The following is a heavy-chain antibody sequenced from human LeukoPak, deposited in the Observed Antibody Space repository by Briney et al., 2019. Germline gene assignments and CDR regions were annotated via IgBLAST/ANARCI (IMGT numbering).Heavy chain of an antibody. Sequence: PSETLSLTCTVSGGSISSGGYYWSWIRQHPGKGLEWIGYIYYSGSTYYNPSLKSRVTISVDTSKNQFSLKLSSVTVADTAVYYCARASSSTSSHFDYWGQGTLVTVSS. CDR1: GGSISSGGYY. J-gene: IGHJ4*02. CDR2: IYYSGST. D-gene: IGHD2-2*01. V-gene: IGHV4-30-4*08. CDR3: ARASSSTSSHFDY.